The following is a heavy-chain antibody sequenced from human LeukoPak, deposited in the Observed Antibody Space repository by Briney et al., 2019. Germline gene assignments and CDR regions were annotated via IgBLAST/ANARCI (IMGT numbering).Heavy chain of an antibody. CDR1: GGPISSYY. CDR2: IYYNGST. D-gene: IGHD2-2*01. V-gene: IGHV4-59*04. J-gene: IGHJ4*02. Sequence: PSETLSLTCTVSGGPISSYYWSWVRQPPGKGLEWIGTIYYNGSTYYNPSLKSRVTISVDTSKNQFSLKLSSVTAADTAVYYCARRVVAAGQDYFDYWGQGTLVTVFS. CDR3: ARRVVAAGQDYFDY.